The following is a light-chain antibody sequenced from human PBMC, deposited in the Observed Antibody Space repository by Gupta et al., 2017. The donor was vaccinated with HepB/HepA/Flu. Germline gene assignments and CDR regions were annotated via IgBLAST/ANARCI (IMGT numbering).Light chain of an antibody. CDR2: KAS. J-gene: IGKJ1*01. Sequence: DIQMTQSPSTLSASVGDRVTITCRASKSISSWLAWYQQKPGKAPKLLIYKASSLESGVPSRFSGSGSGTEFTLTISSLQPDDIATYYCQQYNSYSGTFGQGTKVEIK. CDR3: QQYNSYSGT. V-gene: IGKV1-5*03. CDR1: KSISSW.